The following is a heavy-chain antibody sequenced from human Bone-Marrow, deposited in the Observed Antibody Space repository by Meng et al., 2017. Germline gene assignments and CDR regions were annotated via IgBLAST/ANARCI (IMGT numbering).Heavy chain of an antibody. Sequence: QGPLVQSGGEVKNPGASVKVSCRASGYIFTGYYLQWVRQAPGQGLEWMGRINPNNGDTNYAQKFQGRVTMTREKSITTVYMELSGLRSDDTAVYFCVRDDGAAAGPKWGQGTLVTVSS. V-gene: IGHV1-2*06. CDR3: VRDDGAAAGPK. D-gene: IGHD6-25*01. CDR1: GYIFTGYY. J-gene: IGHJ4*02. CDR2: INPNNGDT.